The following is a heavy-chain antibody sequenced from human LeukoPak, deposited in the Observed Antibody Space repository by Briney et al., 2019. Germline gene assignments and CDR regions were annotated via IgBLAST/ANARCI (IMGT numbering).Heavy chain of an antibody. V-gene: IGHV4-59*08. CDR3: ARQIYEATFDY. CDR1: GGSISSYY. D-gene: IGHD5/OR15-5a*01. Sequence: PSETLSLTCTVSGGSISSYYWSWIRQPTGKGLEWIGYIYYSGSTNYNPSLKSRVTISVDTSKNQFSLKLSSVTAADTAVYYCARQIYEATFDYWGQGTLVTVSS. CDR2: IYYSGST. J-gene: IGHJ4*02.